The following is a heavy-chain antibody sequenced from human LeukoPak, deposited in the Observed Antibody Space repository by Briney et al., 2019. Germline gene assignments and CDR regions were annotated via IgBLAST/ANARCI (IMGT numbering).Heavy chain of an antibody. J-gene: IGHJ4*02. CDR1: GGSISSYY. V-gene: IGHV4-59*01. Sequence: PSETLSLTCTVSGGSISSYYWSWIRQPPGKGLEWIGYIYYSGSTNYNPSLKSRVTISVDTSKNQFSLKLSSVTAADTAVYYCASQKGYSYGFDYWGQGTLVTFSS. CDR2: IYYSGST. D-gene: IGHD5-18*01. CDR3: ASQKGYSYGFDY.